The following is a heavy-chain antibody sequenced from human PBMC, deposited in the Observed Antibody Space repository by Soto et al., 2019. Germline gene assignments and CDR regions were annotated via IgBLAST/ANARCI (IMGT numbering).Heavy chain of an antibody. V-gene: IGHV2-5*01. CDR1: GFSLSSGGGA. J-gene: IGHJ5*02. CDR2: IYASGGT. D-gene: IGHD6-6*01. Sequence: QITLKESGPTLVKSTQTLTLTCTFSGFSLSSGGGAVGWIRQPPGKALEWLAIIYASGGTHYSPSLKTRLTITKDTSKNQVVLTMTHMDPVDTATYYCGHRRDVATRCWFDPWGQGILVTVSS. CDR3: GHRRDVATRCWFDP.